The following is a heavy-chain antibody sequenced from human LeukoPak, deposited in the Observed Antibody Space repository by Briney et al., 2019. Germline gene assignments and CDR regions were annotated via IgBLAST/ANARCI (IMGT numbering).Heavy chain of an antibody. Sequence: PGGSLRLSCAASGFTLSSYWMSWVRQAPGKGLEWVANIKQDGSEKYYVDSVKGRFTISRDNAKNSLYLQMNSLRAEDTAVYYCARGSSGWYFDYWGQGTLVTVSS. CDR1: GFTLSSYW. V-gene: IGHV3-7*04. J-gene: IGHJ4*02. CDR3: ARGSSGWYFDY. CDR2: IKQDGSEK. D-gene: IGHD6-19*01.